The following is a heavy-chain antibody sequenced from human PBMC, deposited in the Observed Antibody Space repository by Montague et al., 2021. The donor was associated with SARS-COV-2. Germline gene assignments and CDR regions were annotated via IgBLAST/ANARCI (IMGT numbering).Heavy chain of an antibody. CDR2: MSYDGISK. V-gene: IGHV3-30*18. CDR1: GFTFSKYA. CDR3: AKDTGGATWESFDY. J-gene: IGHJ4*02. D-gene: IGHD3-16*01. Sequence: SLRLSCAASGFTFSKYAMHWVRQTPGKRLEWLAVMSYDGISKYYADSVKGRFTISRDNSKNTLSLEMNSLRSEDTAIYYCAKDTGGATWESFDYWGQGILVSVSS.